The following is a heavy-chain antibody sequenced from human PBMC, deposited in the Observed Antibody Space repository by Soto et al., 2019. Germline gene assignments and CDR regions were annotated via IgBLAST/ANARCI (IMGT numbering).Heavy chain of an antibody. D-gene: IGHD6-19*01. J-gene: IGHJ6*02. Sequence: GGSLRLSCAASGFTFSNFAMNWVRQAPGRGLEWVSAMTGSGDNTHYTDSVKGRFTISRDNSKNTLFLQMNSLRAEDTAVYYCAKPFFSGTRGWYYGMHVWGQGTTVTVSS. CDR1: GFTFSNFA. V-gene: IGHV3-23*01. CDR3: AKPFFSGTRGWYYGMHV. CDR2: MTGSGDNT.